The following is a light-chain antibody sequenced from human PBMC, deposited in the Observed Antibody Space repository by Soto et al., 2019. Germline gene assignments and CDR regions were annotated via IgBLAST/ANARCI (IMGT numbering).Light chain of an antibody. CDR3: QQYGSSRT. V-gene: IGKV3-20*01. CDR1: QSVSSSY. J-gene: IGKJ1*01. CDR2: GAS. Sequence: EIVLTQSPGTLSLSPGGRATLSCRASQSVSSSYLAWYQQKPGQAPRLLIYGASSRATGIPDRFSGSGSGTYFTLTISRLEPEYFAVYYCQQYGSSRTFGQGTKVEIK.